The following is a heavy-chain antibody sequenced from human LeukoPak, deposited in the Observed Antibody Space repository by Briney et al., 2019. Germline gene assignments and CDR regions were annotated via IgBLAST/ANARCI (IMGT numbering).Heavy chain of an antibody. CDR2: IIPIFGTA. V-gene: IGHV1-69*13. CDR3: ARLPLNYYDSSGQYYFDY. D-gene: IGHD3-22*01. Sequence: SVKVSCKASGGTFSSYAISWVRQAPGQGLEWMGGIIPIFGTANYAQKFQGRVTITADESTSTAYMELSSLRSEDTAVYYCARLPLNYYDSSGQYYFDYWGQGALVTVSS. J-gene: IGHJ4*02. CDR1: GGTFSSYA.